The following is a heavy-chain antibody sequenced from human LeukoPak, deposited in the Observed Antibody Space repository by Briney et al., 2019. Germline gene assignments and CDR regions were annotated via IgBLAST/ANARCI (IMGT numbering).Heavy chain of an antibody. CDR2: IYTSGST. CDR1: GVSISIFY. V-gene: IGHV4-4*07. Sequence: PSETLSLTCTVSGVSISIFYWTWIRQPPGKGLEWIGRIYTSGSTNYNPSLKSRVTMSVDTSKNQFSLRLSSVTAADTAVYYCARTTTVTTYGSFGWFDPWGQGTLVTVSS. J-gene: IGHJ5*02. D-gene: IGHD4-17*01. CDR3: ARTTTVTTYGSFGWFDP.